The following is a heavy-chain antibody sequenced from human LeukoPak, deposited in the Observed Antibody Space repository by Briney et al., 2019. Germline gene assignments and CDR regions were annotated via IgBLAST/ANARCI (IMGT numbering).Heavy chain of an antibody. J-gene: IGHJ3*02. CDR1: GGSISSYY. CDR2: IYYSGST. V-gene: IGHV4-59*01. CDR3: ARDKGYSYGRYDAFDI. D-gene: IGHD5-18*01. Sequence: SETLSPTYTVSGGSISSYYWSWIRQPPGKGLEWIGCIYYSGSTNYNPSLKSRVTISVDTSKNQFSLKLSSVTAAVTAVYYCARDKGYSYGRYDAFDIWGQGTMVTVSS.